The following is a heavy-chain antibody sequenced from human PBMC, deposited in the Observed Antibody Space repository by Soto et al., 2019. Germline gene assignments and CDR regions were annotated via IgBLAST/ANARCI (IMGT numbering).Heavy chain of an antibody. V-gene: IGHV1-69*12. D-gene: IGHD6-19*01. CDR3: ARGKMSIAVAYNWFDP. Sequence: QVQLVQSGAEVKKPGSSVKVSCKASGGTFSSYAISWVRQAPGQGLEWMGGIIPIFGTANYAQKFQGRVTITADESTSSAYMELSSLRSEDTAVYYCARGKMSIAVAYNWFDPWGQGTLVTVSS. J-gene: IGHJ5*02. CDR1: GGTFSSYA. CDR2: IIPIFGTA.